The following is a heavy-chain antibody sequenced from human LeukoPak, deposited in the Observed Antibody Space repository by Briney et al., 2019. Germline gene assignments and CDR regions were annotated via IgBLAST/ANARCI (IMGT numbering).Heavy chain of an antibody. Sequence: ASVKVSCKASGYTFTSYGISWVRQAPGQGLEWMGWISAYNGNTNYAQKLQGRVTMTTDTSTSTAYMELRSLRSDDTAVYYCARDGFPYYYGSGAPPPYMDVWGKGTTVTVSS. CDR3: ARDGFPYYYGSGAPPPYMDV. CDR1: GYTFTSYG. J-gene: IGHJ6*03. CDR2: ISAYNGNT. V-gene: IGHV1-18*01. D-gene: IGHD3-10*01.